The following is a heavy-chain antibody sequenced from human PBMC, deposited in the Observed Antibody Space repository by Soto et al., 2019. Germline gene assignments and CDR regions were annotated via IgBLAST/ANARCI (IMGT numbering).Heavy chain of an antibody. V-gene: IGHV1-18*01. D-gene: IGHD3-16*01. CDR3: AGGVSGGLGCSRFVCAVFLYAGKGESVHAFDF. Sequence: GASAKLSSKASGYTFTSKSISWVRQAPGQGLEWMGWISAYNGNTNYAQKLQGRVTMTTDTSTSTAYMELRSLRSDDTAVYYCAGGVSGGLGCSRFVCAVFLYAGKGESVHAFDFWGQGTMVTVSS. J-gene: IGHJ3*01. CDR2: ISAYNGNT. CDR1: GYTFTSKS.